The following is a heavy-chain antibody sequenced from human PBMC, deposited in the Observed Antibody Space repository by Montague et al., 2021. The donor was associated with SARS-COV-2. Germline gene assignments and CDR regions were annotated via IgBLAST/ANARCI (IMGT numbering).Heavy chain of an antibody. D-gene: IGHD4-23*01. CDR2: ITHGGST. J-gene: IGHJ4*02. Sequence: SETLSLTCAVYGGSLSGFYWTWIRQAPGKGLEWVGEITHGGSTSYSPALKSRLTISLDTSKNQFSLTLDSVTAADTATYYCARSHDYRGNDYFDSWGQVALVIVSS. V-gene: IGHV4-34*01. CDR3: ARSHDYRGNDYFDS. CDR1: GGSLSGFY.